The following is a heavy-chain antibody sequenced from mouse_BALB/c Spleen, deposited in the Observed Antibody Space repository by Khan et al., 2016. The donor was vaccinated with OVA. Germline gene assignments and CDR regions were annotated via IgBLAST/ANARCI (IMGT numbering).Heavy chain of an antibody. V-gene: IGHV1-76*01. CDR2: IYPGTDNT. J-gene: IGHJ2*01. CDR1: GYIFTSYW. Sequence: QVQLQESGAELVRPGASVKLSCTTSGYIFTSYWIHWVKQRPGQGLEWIASIYPGTDNTYYTEKLKDKATLTADKSSNTAYMQLNSLKSEDSAVYFCAREETLYYLENWGQGTTLTVSS. CDR3: AREETLYYLEN.